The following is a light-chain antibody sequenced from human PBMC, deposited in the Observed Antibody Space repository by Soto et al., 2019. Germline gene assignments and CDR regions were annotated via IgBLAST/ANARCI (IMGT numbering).Light chain of an antibody. J-gene: IGKJ3*01. V-gene: IGKV3-11*01. CDR3: QQRRHWPFT. Sequence: EIVLTQSPATLSLSPGERATLSCRASQSVSSYLAWYQQKPGQAPRLLIYEASNRATGIPARFSGSGSGTDFTLTISRLEPGDFAVYYCQQRRHWPFTFGPGTKVDIK. CDR1: QSVSSY. CDR2: EAS.